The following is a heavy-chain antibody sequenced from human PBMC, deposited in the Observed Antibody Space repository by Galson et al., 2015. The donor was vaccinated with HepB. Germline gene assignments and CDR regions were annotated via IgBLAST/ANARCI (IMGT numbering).Heavy chain of an antibody. V-gene: IGHV3-15*01. CDR2: VKSKTDGGTT. Sequence: SLRLSCAASGFTFTKARMSWVRQAPGKGLEWVGRVKSKTDGGTTEYAAPVKGRFTISRDDSKNTLYLQMNSLKTEDTAVYYCTTEGVWLPTAAFDIWGQGTMVTVSS. CDR1: GFTFTKAR. D-gene: IGHD2-8*01. CDR3: TTEGVWLPTAAFDI. J-gene: IGHJ3*02.